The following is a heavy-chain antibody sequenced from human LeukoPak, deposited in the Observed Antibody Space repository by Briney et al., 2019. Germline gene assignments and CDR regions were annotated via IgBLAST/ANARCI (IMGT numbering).Heavy chain of an antibody. CDR2: ISTSNGNT. J-gene: IGHJ4*02. Sequence: ASVKVSCKASGYTFTNYGVSWVRQAPGQGLEWMGWISTSNGNTIYAQKVQGRVAMTTDKSTSTAYMTLRSLASDDTAVYYCVRDLSPVYYRSGSPYFDSWGQGTLVTVSS. V-gene: IGHV1-18*01. D-gene: IGHD3-10*01. CDR1: GYTFTNYG. CDR3: VRDLSPVYYRSGSPYFDS.